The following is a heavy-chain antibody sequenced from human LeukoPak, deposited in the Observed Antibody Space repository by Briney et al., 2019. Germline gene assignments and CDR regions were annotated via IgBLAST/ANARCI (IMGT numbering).Heavy chain of an antibody. D-gene: IGHD3-3*01. V-gene: IGHV4-31*03. CDR2: IYYSGST. Sequence: SETLSLTCTVSGGSISSGGYYWSWIRQHPGKGLEWIGYIYYSGSTYYNPSLKSRVIISVDTSKNQFSLKLSSVTAADTAVYYCASGTIFGVVIPLNYWGQGTLVTVSS. CDR3: ASGTIFGVVIPLNY. CDR1: GGSISSGGYY. J-gene: IGHJ4*02.